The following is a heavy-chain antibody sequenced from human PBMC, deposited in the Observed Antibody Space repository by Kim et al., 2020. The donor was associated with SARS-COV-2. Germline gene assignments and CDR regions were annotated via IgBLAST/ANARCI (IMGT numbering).Heavy chain of an antibody. D-gene: IGHD1-26*01. Sequence: GGSLRLSCAASGFTFSNYEMNWVRQAPGKGLEWVSYISSSGSTIYYADSVKGRFTISRDNTKNSLYLQMNSLRAEDTAVYYCAAIYSGSYPYYFDYWGQGTLVTVSS. CDR2: ISSSGSTI. V-gene: IGHV3-48*03. CDR1: GFTFSNYE. J-gene: IGHJ4*02. CDR3: AAIYSGSYPYYFDY.